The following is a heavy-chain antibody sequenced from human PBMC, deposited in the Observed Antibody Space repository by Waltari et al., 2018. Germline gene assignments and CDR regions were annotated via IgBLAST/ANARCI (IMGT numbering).Heavy chain of an antibody. CDR1: GGSFNDYS. Sequence: QLQLHQWGAGLLQPSDTPSLTCGLFGGSFNDYSWTWIRQPTGKGLEWIGEIHHSGTTDYNPSLNSRLTMSVDTSKKQISLKMSSVTAADTAVYYCARGDLHYGSSGFFYWGQGALVTVSS. J-gene: IGHJ4*02. CDR2: IHHSGTT. D-gene: IGHD3-22*01. V-gene: IGHV4-34*01. CDR3: ARGDLHYGSSGFFY.